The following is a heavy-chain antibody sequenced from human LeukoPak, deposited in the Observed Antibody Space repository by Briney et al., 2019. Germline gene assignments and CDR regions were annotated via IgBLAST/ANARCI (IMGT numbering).Heavy chain of an antibody. V-gene: IGHV4-34*01. CDR1: GGSFSSYY. CDR2: INNSGST. Sequence: PSETLSLTCAVYGGSFSSYYWSWIRQPPGKGLEWVGAINNSGSTNYNPYLKSRVTISVDTSKNQISLKLSPVTAAPTAVYYCARSTPSSGQPFWGNWGQGTLVTVSS. J-gene: IGHJ4*02. D-gene: IGHD3-22*01. CDR3: ARSTPSSGQPFWGN.